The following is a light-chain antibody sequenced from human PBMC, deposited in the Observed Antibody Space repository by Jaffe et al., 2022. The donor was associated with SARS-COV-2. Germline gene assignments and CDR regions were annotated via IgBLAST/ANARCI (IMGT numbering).Light chain of an antibody. CDR1: QSVLYSSNNNNY. CDR3: QQYYNGRT. J-gene: IGKJ1*01. Sequence: DIVMTQSPDSLAVSLGERATINCKSSQSVLYSSNNNNYLAWYQQKPGQPPKLLIYWASTRESGVPDRFSGSGSGTDFTLTISSLQAEDVAVYFCQQYYNGRTFGQGTKVEIK. CDR2: WAS. V-gene: IGKV4-1*01.